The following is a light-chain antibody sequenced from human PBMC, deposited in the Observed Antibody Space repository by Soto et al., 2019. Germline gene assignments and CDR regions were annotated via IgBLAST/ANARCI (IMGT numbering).Light chain of an antibody. Sequence: QSVLTQPASVSGSPGQSITISCTGTSSDVGGYNYVSWYQQHPGKVPKLMMFDVNNRPSGVSNRFSGSKSGNTASLTISGLQAEDEADYFCCSYATGSVYVFGTGTNLTVL. CDR3: CSYATGSVYV. V-gene: IGLV2-14*01. J-gene: IGLJ1*01. CDR1: SSDVGGYNY. CDR2: DVN.